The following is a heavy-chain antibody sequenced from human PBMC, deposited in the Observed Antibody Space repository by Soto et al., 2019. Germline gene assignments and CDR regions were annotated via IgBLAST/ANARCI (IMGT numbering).Heavy chain of an antibody. J-gene: IGHJ3*02. V-gene: IGHV5-51*01. CDR1: GYSFTSYW. CDR3: ASGPGLGQTPASRYYYDSSGPGAFDI. D-gene: IGHD3-22*01. Sequence: GESLKISCKGSGYSFTSYWIGWVRQMPGKGLEWMGSIYPGDSDTSYSPSFQGQVTISADKSISTAYLQWSSLKASDTAMYYCASGPGLGQTPASRYYYDSSGPGAFDIWGQGTMVTVSS. CDR2: IYPGDSDT.